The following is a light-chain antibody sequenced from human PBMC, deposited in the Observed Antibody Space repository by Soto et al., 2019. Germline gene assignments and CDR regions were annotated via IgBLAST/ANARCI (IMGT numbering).Light chain of an antibody. J-gene: IGLJ1*01. CDR3: NSYTSSGTYV. CDR2: DVS. V-gene: IGLV2-14*03. Sequence: QSALTQPASVSGSPGQSITISCTGTSSDVGLYNYVSWYRHLPGKAPELIIYDVSNRPSGVSNRFSGSKSANTASLTISGLQAEDEADYCCNSYTSSGTYVFGTGTKVTVL. CDR1: SSDVGLYNY.